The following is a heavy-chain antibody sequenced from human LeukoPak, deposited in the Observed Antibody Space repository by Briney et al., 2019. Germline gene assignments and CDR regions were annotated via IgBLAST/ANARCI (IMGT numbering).Heavy chain of an antibody. CDR3: AELGITMIGGV. Sequence: GGSLRLSCAASGFTFSSYWMHWVRQAPGKGLVWVSRINSDGSSTSYADSVKGRFTISRDNAKNTLYLQMNSLRAEDTAVYYCAELGITMIGGVWGKGTTVAISS. CDR1: GFTFSSYW. V-gene: IGHV3-74*01. CDR2: INSDGSST. J-gene: IGHJ6*04. D-gene: IGHD3-10*02.